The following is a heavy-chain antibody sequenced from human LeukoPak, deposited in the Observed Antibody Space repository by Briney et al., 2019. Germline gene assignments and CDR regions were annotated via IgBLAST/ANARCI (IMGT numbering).Heavy chain of an antibody. CDR1: GFTFSSHT. D-gene: IGHD3-3*01. CDR3: SKLTYYDFWGGYQSSQH. V-gene: IGHV3-21*04. J-gene: IGHJ1*01. Sequence: GGSLRLSCAASGFTFSSHTMNWVRQAPGKGLEWVSSISSSSNNIYYADSVKGRFTISRDNSKNSLYLQMNSLRAQDTAVYYCSKLTYYDFWGGYQSSQHWGQGTLVTVSS. CDR2: ISSSSNNI.